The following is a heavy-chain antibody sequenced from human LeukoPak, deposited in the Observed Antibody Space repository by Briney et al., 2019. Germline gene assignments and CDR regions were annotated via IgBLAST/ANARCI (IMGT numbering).Heavy chain of an antibody. CDR1: GLSLNTSGVG. V-gene: IGHV2-5*02. CDR3: ALDRIHLWSS. D-gene: IGHD5-18*01. J-gene: IGHJ5*02. CDR2: IYWDDDK. Sequence: ESGPTLVKPTQTLTLTCTFSGLSLNTSGVGVGWIRQPPGKALEWLALIYWDDDKRYSPSLKSRLTITKDTSKNQVVLTMTNMDPADTATYYCALDRIHLWSSWGQGTLVTVSS.